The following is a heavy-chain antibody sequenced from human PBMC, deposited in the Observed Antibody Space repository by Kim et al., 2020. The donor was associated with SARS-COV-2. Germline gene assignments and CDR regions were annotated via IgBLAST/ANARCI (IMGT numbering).Heavy chain of an antibody. CDR2: T. J-gene: IGHJ4*02. CDR3: AGGVTNGGFDY. Sequence: TYYAMAVKSRVTIFGDKSKSTVYLRMNSLRVEETAVYYCAGGVTNGGFDYWGQGAQVTVSS. D-gene: IGHD2-8*01. V-gene: IGHV3-23*01.